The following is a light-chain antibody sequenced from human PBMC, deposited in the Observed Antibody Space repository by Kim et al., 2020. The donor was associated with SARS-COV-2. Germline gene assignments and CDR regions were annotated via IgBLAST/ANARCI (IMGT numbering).Light chain of an antibody. Sequence: QSITVSCHGTSSDVGGYKYVSWYQQHPGKAPKLVIYEVDNRPSGVSIRFSGSKSGNTASLTISGLQAEDEADYYCSSYIRGSTNYVFGTGTQLTVL. CDR3: SSYIRGSTNYV. CDR1: SSDVGGYKY. CDR2: EVD. J-gene: IGLJ1*01. V-gene: IGLV2-14*01.